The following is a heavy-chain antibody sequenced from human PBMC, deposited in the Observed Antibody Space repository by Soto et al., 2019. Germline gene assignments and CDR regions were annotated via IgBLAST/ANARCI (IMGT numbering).Heavy chain of an antibody. J-gene: IGHJ4*02. CDR2: SIPIFGKA. Sequence: QVQLVQSGAEVKKPGSSVKVSCKASGGTFSSYAISWVRQAPGQGLEWMGGSIPIFGKANYAQKFQGRGTITADESTSTAYMELSSLRSDDTAVYYCARGALLYYFDYWGQGTLVTVSS. D-gene: IGHD2-8*02. CDR3: ARGALLYYFDY. CDR1: GGTFSSYA. V-gene: IGHV1-69*01.